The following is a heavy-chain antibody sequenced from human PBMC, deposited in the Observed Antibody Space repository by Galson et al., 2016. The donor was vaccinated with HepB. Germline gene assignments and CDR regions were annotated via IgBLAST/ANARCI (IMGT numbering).Heavy chain of an antibody. CDR2: ISSDGLTT. CDR1: GFTFSDYY. Sequence: SLRLSCAASGFTFSDYYMNWVRQAPGKGLEWVSRISSDGLTTTYADSVKGRFTISRDNGRNTLYLQMNSLRAEDTGVYYCARDQTRRGPTTFDNWGQGTLVTVSS. CDR3: ARDQTRRGPTTFDN. J-gene: IGHJ4*02. V-gene: IGHV3-74*03. D-gene: IGHD1-26*01.